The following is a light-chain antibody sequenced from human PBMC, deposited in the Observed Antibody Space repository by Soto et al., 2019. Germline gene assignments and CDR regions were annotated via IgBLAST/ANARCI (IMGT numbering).Light chain of an antibody. CDR3: QQYGSSGT. Sequence: ESVLTQSPGTLSLSPEESATLSCRASQSVSNNYLAWYQQKPGQAPRLLIYGASNRATGIPDRFSGSGSGTDFTLTISRLEPEDFAVYYCQQYGSSGTFGQGTKV. J-gene: IGKJ1*01. V-gene: IGKV3-20*01. CDR1: QSVSNNY. CDR2: GAS.